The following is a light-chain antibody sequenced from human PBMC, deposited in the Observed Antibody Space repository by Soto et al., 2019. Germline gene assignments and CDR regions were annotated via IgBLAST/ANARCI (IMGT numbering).Light chain of an antibody. J-gene: IGKJ4*01. Sequence: EIVLTHSPGTLSLSPGERATLSCRASQSVSSSYLAWYQQKPGQAPRLLIYGASSRATGIPDRFSGSGSGTDFTLTISRLEPEDFAVYYCQQYGSSPFGGGTKVDI. V-gene: IGKV3-20*01. CDR2: GAS. CDR1: QSVSSSY. CDR3: QQYGSSP.